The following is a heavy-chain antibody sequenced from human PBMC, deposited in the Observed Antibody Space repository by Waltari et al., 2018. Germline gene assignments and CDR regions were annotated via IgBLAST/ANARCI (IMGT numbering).Heavy chain of an antibody. J-gene: IGHJ3*02. CDR2: INPNSGGT. CDR3: ARDMVRGVISDAFDI. CDR1: GYTFTGYS. Sequence: QVQLVQSGAEVKKPGASVKVACQASGYTFTGYSMPCVGPAPGQGIEWMGWINPNSGGTNYAQKFQGRVTMTRDTSISTAYMELSRLRSDDTAVYYCARDMVRGVISDAFDIWGQGTMVTVSS. V-gene: IGHV1-2*02. D-gene: IGHD3-10*01.